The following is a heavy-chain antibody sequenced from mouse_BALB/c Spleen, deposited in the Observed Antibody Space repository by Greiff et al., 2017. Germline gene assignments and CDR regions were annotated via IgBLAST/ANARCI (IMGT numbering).Heavy chain of an antibody. CDR2: IYPGNSDT. Sequence: VQLKESGPVLARPGASVKMSCKASGYTFTSYWMHWVKQRPGQGLEWIGAIYPGNSDTSYNQKFKGKAKLTAVTSTSTAYMELSSLTNEDSAVYYFTRGAGTWKLQAWFAYWGQGTLVTVSA. CDR1: GYTFTSYW. D-gene: IGHD1-1*02. CDR3: TRGAGTWKLQAWFAY. V-gene: IGHV1-5*01. J-gene: IGHJ3*01.